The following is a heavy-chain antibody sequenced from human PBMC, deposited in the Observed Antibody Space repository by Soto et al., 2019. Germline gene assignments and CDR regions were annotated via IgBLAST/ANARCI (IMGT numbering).Heavy chain of an antibody. V-gene: IGHV1-18*01. J-gene: IGHJ6*02. Sequence: QVQLVQSGAEVKKPGASVKISCKASGDSFINFGVSRVRQAPGQGLEWMGVVSGRNGDTTYAQNFQGRISLTTDTTTTTAYMELTSLRADDTAVYWCARELVTSYIPGVNYYYGVDVWGQGTSVTISS. CDR2: VSGRNGDT. CDR3: ARELVTSYIPGVNYYYGVDV. CDR1: GDSFINFG. D-gene: IGHD2-21*02.